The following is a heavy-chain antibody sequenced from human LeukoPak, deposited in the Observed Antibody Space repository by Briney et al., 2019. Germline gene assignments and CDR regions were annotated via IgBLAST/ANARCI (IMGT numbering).Heavy chain of an antibody. Sequence: SETLSLTCAVYGGSFSGYYWSWIRQPPGKGLEWIGEINHSGSTNYNPSLKSRVTISADTSKNQFSLKLNSVTAADTAVYYCSRESAGTTISHWGQGTLVTVSS. V-gene: IGHV4-34*01. J-gene: IGHJ4*02. D-gene: IGHD1-1*01. CDR1: GGSFSGYY. CDR2: INHSGST. CDR3: SRESAGTTISH.